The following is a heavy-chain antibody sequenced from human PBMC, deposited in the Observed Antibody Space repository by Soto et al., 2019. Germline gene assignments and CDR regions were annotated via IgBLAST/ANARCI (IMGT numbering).Heavy chain of an antibody. J-gene: IGHJ6*02. V-gene: IGHV3-23*01. D-gene: IGHD6-19*01. CDR3: AEDLRNEQWLVLYYYYGMDV. Sequence: GGSLRLSCAASGFTFSSYAMSWVRQAPGKGLEWVSAISGSGGSTYYADSVKGRFTISRDNSKNTLYLQMNSLRAEDTAVYYCAEDLRNEQWLVLYYYYGMDVWGQGTTVTVSS. CDR2: ISGSGGST. CDR1: GFTFSSYA.